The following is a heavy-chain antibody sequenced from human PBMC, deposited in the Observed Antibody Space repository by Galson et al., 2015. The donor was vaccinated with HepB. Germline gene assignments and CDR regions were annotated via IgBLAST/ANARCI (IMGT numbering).Heavy chain of an antibody. CDR2: ISGSGGST. Sequence: SLRLSCAAPGFTFSSHARSCVRQASGKGLGWVSAISGSGGSTYYADSVKGRFTISSDNSKNTLYLQMNSLRAEDTAVYYCAKRPYYDFWSGDFAFDIWGQGTMVTVSS. J-gene: IGHJ3*02. CDR1: GFTFSSHA. V-gene: IGHV3-23*01. CDR3: AKRPYYDFWSGDFAFDI. D-gene: IGHD3-3*01.